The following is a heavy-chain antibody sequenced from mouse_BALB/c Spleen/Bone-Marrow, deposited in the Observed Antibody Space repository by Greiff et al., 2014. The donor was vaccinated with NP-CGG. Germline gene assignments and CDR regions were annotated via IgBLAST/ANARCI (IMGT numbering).Heavy chain of an antibody. CDR2: IAPGSGST. D-gene: IGHD2-2*01. CDR3: ARERYGYDGWYFDV. CDR1: GYTFTNYW. Sequence: DLVKPGASVKLSCKTSGYTFTNYWINWIKQRPGQGLEWLGRIAPGSGSTYYNEMFKVKAPRTVDTSSSTAYIQLSSLPSEDSAVYFCARERYGYDGWYFDVWGAGTTVTVSS. V-gene: IGHV1S41*01. J-gene: IGHJ1*01.